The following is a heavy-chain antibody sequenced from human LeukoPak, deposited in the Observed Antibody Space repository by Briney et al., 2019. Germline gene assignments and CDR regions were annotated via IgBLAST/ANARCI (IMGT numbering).Heavy chain of an antibody. J-gene: IGHJ4*02. V-gene: IGHV3-23*01. CDR1: GFTFSTYA. Sequence: GGSLRLSCAASGFTFSTYAMTWLRQPPGKGLEWVSTITDSAAATYYRESVKGRFTISRDNSKNTLYLQMNSLRGDDTAVYFCAKVYGNWYFDYWGQGTLVTVSS. CDR2: ITDSAAAT. CDR3: AKVYGNWYFDY. D-gene: IGHD1-1*01.